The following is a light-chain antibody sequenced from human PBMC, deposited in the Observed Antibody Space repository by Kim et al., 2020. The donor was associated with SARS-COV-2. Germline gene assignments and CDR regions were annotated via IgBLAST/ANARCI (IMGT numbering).Light chain of an antibody. Sequence: VSPGQTASITCSGDKSGDKYACWYQQKPGQSPVLVIYKDSKRPSGIPERFSGSNSGNTATLTISGTQAMDEADYYCQAWDSSTVVFGGGTQLTVL. CDR1: KSGDKY. V-gene: IGLV3-1*01. CDR3: QAWDSSTVV. J-gene: IGLJ2*01. CDR2: KDS.